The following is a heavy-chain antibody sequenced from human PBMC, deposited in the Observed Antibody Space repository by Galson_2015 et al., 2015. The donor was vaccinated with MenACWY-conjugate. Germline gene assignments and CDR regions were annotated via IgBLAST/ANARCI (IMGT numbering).Heavy chain of an antibody. V-gene: IGHV3-23*01. CDR1: GFTFSNYA. D-gene: IGHD2-2*02. CDR3: AKDMYTNHCHKVDY. J-gene: IGHJ4*02. CDR2: IGGSAGDA. Sequence: SLRLSCAASGFTFSNYAMNWVRQAPGKGLEWVSTIGGSAGDANYADSVKGRFTITRDNSKNTLFLHMNSLRAEDTAVYYCAKDMYTNHCHKVDYWDQGTLVTVSS.